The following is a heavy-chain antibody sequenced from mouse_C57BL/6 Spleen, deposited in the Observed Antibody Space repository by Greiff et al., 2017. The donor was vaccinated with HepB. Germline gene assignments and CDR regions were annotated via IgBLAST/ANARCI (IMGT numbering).Heavy chain of an antibody. Sequence: EVQLVESGGGLVQSGRSLRLSCATSGFTFSDFYMEWVRQAPGKGLEWIAASRNKANDYTTEYSASVKGRFIVSRDTSQSILYLKMNALRAEDTAIYYCARDALSDYYGSSYWYFDVWGTGTTVTVSS. CDR2: SRNKANDYTT. D-gene: IGHD1-1*01. CDR1: GFTFSDFY. CDR3: ARDALSDYYGSSYWYFDV. V-gene: IGHV7-1*01. J-gene: IGHJ1*03.